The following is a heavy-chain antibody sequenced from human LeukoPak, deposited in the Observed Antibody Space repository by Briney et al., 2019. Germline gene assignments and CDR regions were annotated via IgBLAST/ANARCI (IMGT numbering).Heavy chain of an antibody. Sequence: GGSLRLSCAASGFTFSSYAMHWVRQAPGKGLEWVAVISYDGSNKYYADSVKGRFTFSRDNSKNTLYLQMNSLRAEDTAVYYCAKRYDSSGYSIDYWGQGTLVTVSS. CDR2: ISYDGSNK. CDR1: GFTFSSYA. D-gene: IGHD3-22*01. V-gene: IGHV3-30-3*02. CDR3: AKRYDSSGYSIDY. J-gene: IGHJ4*02.